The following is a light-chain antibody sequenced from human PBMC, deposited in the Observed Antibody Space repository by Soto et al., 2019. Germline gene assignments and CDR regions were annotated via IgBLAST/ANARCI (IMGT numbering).Light chain of an antibody. CDR3: LLYYGGVYV. CDR2: SIS. Sequence: QAVVTQEPSLTVSPGGTVTLTCASSTGAVTGDNYPNWFQLKPGQAPKSMIYSISDKHSWTPARFSGYLLGGKAALTLSGVQPEDEAAYYCLLYYGGVYVFGSGTKVTVL. CDR1: TGAVTGDNY. J-gene: IGLJ1*01. V-gene: IGLV7-43*01.